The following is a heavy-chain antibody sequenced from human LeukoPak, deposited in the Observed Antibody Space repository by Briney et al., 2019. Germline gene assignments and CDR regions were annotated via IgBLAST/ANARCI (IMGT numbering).Heavy chain of an antibody. V-gene: IGHV3-7*04. J-gene: IGHJ6*02. CDR1: GFTFTNYW. CDR2: IKQDGSQK. CDR3: ARGMSGYYGMDV. Sequence: GGSLRLSCVASGFTFTNYWMNWIRQAPGKGLEWVASIKQDGSQKSYVDSVKGRFTISRDNAKNTLYLQMNSLRAEDTAVYYCARGMSGYYGMDVWGQGTTVTVSS.